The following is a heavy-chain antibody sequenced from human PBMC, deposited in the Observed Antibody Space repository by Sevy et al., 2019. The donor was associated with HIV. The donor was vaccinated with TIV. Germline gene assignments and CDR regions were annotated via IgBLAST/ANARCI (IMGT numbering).Heavy chain of an antibody. D-gene: IGHD2-8*01. CDR2: ISYDGSNK. V-gene: IGHV3-30-3*01. CDR1: GFTFSSYA. J-gene: IGHJ6*02. Sequence: GGSLRLSCAASGFTFSSYAMHWVRQAPGKGLEWVAVISYDGSNKYYADSVKGRFTISRDNSKNTLYLQMNSLRAEDKAVYYRARGPIVYCLGYGFGVWGPGAKVPVFS. CDR3: ARGPIVYCLGYGFGV.